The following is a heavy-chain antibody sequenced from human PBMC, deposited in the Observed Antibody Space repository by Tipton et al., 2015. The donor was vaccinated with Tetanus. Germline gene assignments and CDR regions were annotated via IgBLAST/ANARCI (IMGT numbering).Heavy chain of an antibody. CDR1: GGSLSSGTFY. J-gene: IGHJ5*02. CDR2: IYYNGNT. V-gene: IGHV4-39*01. Sequence: LRLSCSLSGGSLSSGTFYWDWIRQRPGKGLEWIGNIYYNGNTLENPSVKGRVTLSLDKSKNQFSLKLRSVTAADTAIYYCARSADNWFAPGGQGILVTVSS. CDR3: ARSADNWFAP.